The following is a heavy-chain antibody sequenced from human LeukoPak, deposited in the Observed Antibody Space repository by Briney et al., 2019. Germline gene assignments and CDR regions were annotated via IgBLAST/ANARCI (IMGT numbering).Heavy chain of an antibody. Sequence: WKPLSLTCAVSGYSISTGRYWAWIRQPPGKGLEWLGSVLDTLLPYYNSSLKGRFTISLDTSKNQYSLNLRSVTAADTAIYYCAITLSVAGIDYWGQGTRVTVSS. D-gene: IGHD2/OR15-2a*01. CDR1: GYSISTGRY. J-gene: IGHJ4*02. V-gene: IGHV4-38-2*01. CDR3: AITLSVAGIDY. CDR2: VLDTLLP.